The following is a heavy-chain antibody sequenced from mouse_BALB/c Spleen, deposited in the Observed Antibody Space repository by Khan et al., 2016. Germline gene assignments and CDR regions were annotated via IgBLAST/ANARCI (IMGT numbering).Heavy chain of an antibody. CDR2: ITYSGTT. CDR1: GYSITSDYA. CDR3: ARLLDAMDY. V-gene: IGHV3-2*02. J-gene: IGHJ4*01. Sequence: EVQLQESGPGLVKPSQSLSLTCTVTGYSITSDYAWNWIRQFPGNKLEWMGYITYSGTTTYNPSLKSRISITRYTSKNQFFLQLNSVTTEDTATNYVARLLDAMDYWGQGTSVTVSS.